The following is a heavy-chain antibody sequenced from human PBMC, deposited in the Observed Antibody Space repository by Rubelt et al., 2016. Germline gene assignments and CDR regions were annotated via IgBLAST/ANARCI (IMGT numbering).Heavy chain of an antibody. CDR3: ASGIYGGKSPARFDY. D-gene: IGHD4-23*01. CDR2: ISAYNGNT. V-gene: IGHV1-18*01. J-gene: IGHJ4*02. Sequence: QVQLVQSGAEVKKPGASVKVSCKASGYTFPSYGISWVRQAPGQGLEWMGWISAYNGNTNYAQKLQGRVTMTTDTSTSTAYMELRSLRSDDTAVYYCASGIYGGKSPARFDYWGQGTLVTVSS. CDR1: GYTFPSYG.